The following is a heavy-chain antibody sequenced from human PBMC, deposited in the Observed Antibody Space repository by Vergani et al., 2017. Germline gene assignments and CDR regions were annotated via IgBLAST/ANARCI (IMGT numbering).Heavy chain of an antibody. V-gene: IGHV4-34*01. CDR2: INHSGST. CDR1: GGSFSGYY. Sequence: QVQLQQWGAGLLKPSETLSLTCAVYGGSFSGYYWSWIRQPPGKGLEWIGEINHSGSTNYNPSLKSRVTISVDTSKNQFSLKRSSVTAADMAVYYCARGTTGIAAAGTFGFWFDPGGQGTLVTVSS. J-gene: IGHJ5*02. CDR3: ARGTTGIAAAGTFGFWFDP. D-gene: IGHD6-13*01.